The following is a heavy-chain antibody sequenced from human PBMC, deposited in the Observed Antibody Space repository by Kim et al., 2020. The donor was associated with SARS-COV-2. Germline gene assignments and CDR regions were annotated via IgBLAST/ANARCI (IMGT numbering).Heavy chain of an antibody. D-gene: IGHD6-13*01. CDR2: INHSGST. J-gene: IGHJ6*02. Sequence: SETLSLTCAVYGGSFSGYYWSWIRQPPGKGLEWIGEINHSGSTNYNPSLKSRVTISVDTSKNQFSLRLSSVTAADTAVYYCARGRRMAAAGTSYYGMDVWGQRTTVTVSS. CDR3: ARGRRMAAAGTSYYGMDV. V-gene: IGHV4-34*01. CDR1: GGSFSGYY.